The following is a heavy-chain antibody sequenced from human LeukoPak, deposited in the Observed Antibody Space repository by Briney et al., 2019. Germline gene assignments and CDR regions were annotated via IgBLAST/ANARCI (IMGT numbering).Heavy chain of an antibody. Sequence: SETLSLTCTVSAGSVTNGDYYWSWLRQPPGKALEWIGYVYYTGSTSYNPSLEGRVTISVDTSKNQFSVKLNSVTAADTAVYYCARGDYDYVWGSSNWFDPWGQGTLVTVSS. CDR1: AGSVTNGDYY. CDR2: VYYTGST. CDR3: ARGDYDYVWGSSNWFDP. J-gene: IGHJ5*02. D-gene: IGHD3-16*01. V-gene: IGHV4-61*08.